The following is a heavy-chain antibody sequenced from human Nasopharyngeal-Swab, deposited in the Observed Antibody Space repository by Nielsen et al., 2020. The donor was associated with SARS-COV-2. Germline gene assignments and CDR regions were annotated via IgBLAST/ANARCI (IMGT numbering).Heavy chain of an antibody. CDR2: ISYDGSNK. CDR3: ARDWRQLVSYYFDY. CDR1: GFTFSSYA. V-gene: IGHV3-30-3*01. J-gene: IGHJ4*02. D-gene: IGHD6-13*01. Sequence: GESLKISCAASGFTFSSYAMHWVRQAPGKGLEWVAVISYDGSNKYYADSVKGRFTISRDNSKNTLYLQMNSLRAEDTAVYYCARDWRQLVSYYFDYWGQRTLVTVSS.